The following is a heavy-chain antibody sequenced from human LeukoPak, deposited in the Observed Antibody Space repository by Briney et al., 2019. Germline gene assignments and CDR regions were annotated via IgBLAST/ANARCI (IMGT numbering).Heavy chain of an antibody. CDR2: IISILGIA. J-gene: IGHJ5*02. CDR1: GGTFSSYT. CDR3: AGDVRGYCSSTSCYWFDP. Sequence: SVKVSCKASGGTFSSYTISWVRQAPGQGLEWMGRIISILGIANYAQKFQGRVTITADKSTSTAYMELSSLRSEDTAVYYCAGDVRGYCSSTSCYWFDPWGQGTLVTVSS. D-gene: IGHD2-2*01. V-gene: IGHV1-69*04.